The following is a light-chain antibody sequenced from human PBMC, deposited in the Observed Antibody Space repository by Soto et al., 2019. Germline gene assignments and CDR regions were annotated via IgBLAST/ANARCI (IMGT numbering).Light chain of an antibody. CDR2: GAS. CDR3: QKYNTAPLT. CDR1: QGIANY. V-gene: IGKV1-27*01. J-gene: IGKJ4*01. Sequence: DVQMTQSPSSLSASVGERVTITCRASQGIANYLAWYQQRPGKVPKVLIYGASTLQSGVPSRFSGGGSGTDFTLTISSLQPEDVATYYCQKYNTAPLTFGGGTKVDIK.